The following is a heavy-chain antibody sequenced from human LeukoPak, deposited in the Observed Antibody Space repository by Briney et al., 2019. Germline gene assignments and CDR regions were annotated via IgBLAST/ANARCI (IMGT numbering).Heavy chain of an antibody. CDR1: GFTFSSYG. CDR2: ISYDGSNK. D-gene: IGHD3-9*01. V-gene: IGHV3-30*03. CDR3: ARVHYDILTGYYDYFQH. Sequence: GRSLRLSCAASGFTFSSYGMHWVRQAPGKGLEWVAVISYDGSNKYYADSVKGRFTISRDNSKNTLYLQMNSLRAEDTAVYYCARVHYDILTGYYDYFQHWGQGTLVTVSS. J-gene: IGHJ1*01.